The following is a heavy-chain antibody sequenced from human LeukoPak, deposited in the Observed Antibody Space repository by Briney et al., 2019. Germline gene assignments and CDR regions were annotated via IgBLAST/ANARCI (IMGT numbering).Heavy chain of an antibody. CDR2: MNPNSGNT. Sequence: ASVKVSCTASGYTFTSYDINWVRQATGQGVEWMGWMNPNSGNTGYAQKFQGRVTITRNTSISTAYMELSSLRSEDTAVYYCARTLSYYYYMDVWGKGTTVTVSS. D-gene: IGHD2/OR15-2a*01. V-gene: IGHV1-8*01. J-gene: IGHJ6*03. CDR1: GYTFTSYD. CDR3: ARTLSYYYYMDV.